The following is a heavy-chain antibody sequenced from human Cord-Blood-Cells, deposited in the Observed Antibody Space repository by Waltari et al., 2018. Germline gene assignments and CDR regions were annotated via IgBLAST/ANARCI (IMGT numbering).Heavy chain of an antibody. CDR3: AKDYLSSSWYDY. CDR2: ISGSGGST. J-gene: IGHJ4*02. D-gene: IGHD6-13*01. Sequence: GSLRLSCAASGFTFSSYAMSWVRQAPGKGLEWVSAISGSGGSTYYADSVKGRFTISRDNSKNTLYLQMNSLRAEDTAVYYCAKDYLSSSWYDYWGQGTLVTVSS. V-gene: IGHV3-23*01. CDR1: GFTFSSYA.